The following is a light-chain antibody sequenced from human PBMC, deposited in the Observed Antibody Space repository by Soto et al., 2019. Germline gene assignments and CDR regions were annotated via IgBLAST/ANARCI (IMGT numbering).Light chain of an antibody. V-gene: IGLV2-14*01. Sequence: QSALTQPASLAGSPGQSITISCTGTSSDVGGYNYVTWYQQHPGKAPKLMIYDVSNRPSGVSNRFSGSKSGNTASLTISGLQAEDEADYYCSSYTSGSPGVFGTGTKVTVL. CDR2: DVS. J-gene: IGLJ1*01. CDR1: SSDVGGYNY. CDR3: SSYTSGSPGV.